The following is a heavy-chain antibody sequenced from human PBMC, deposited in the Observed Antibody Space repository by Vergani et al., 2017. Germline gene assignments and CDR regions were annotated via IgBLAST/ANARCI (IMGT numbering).Heavy chain of an antibody. CDR1: GFPFSSYW. D-gene: IGHD1-14*01. CDR3: AKGTLKNHFDY. CDR2: IKQDGSEK. J-gene: IGHJ4*02. Sequence: EVQLVESGGGLVQPGGSLRLSCAASGFPFSSYWMSWVRQAPWKGLEWVANIKQDGSEKYYVDSVKGRVTISRDNAKNSLYLQMNRLRAEDTAVHYCAKGTLKNHFDYWGQGTLVTVSS. V-gene: IGHV3-7*01.